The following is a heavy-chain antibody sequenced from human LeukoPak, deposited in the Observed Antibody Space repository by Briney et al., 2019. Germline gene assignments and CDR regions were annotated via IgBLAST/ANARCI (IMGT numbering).Heavy chain of an antibody. Sequence: GGSLRLSCGASGFTFRSYSMNWVRQAPGKGLEWVSSISSSSSYIYYADSVKGRFTISRDNAKNSLYLQMNSLRAEDTAVYYCARNYDFWSGYCGYWGQGTLVTVSS. CDR2: ISSSSSYI. CDR3: ARNYDFWSGYCGY. V-gene: IGHV3-21*01. J-gene: IGHJ4*02. D-gene: IGHD3-3*01. CDR1: GFTFRSYS.